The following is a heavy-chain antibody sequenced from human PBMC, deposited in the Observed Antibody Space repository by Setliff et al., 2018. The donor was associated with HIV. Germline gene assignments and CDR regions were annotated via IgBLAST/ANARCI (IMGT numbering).Heavy chain of an antibody. V-gene: IGHV4-34*01. CDR3: ARVGAGGAFDI. J-gene: IGHJ3*02. Sequence: PSETLSLTCAVYGGSFSDYYWSWIRQPPGKGLEWIGEINHSGSTNYNPSLKSRVTISVDTSKNQFSLKLSSVSAADTAVYYCARVGAGGAFDIWGQGTMVTVSS. CDR1: GGSFSDYY. D-gene: IGHD3-16*01. CDR2: INHSGST.